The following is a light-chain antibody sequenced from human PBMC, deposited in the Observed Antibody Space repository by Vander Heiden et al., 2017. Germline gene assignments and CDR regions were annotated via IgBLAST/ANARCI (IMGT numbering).Light chain of an antibody. V-gene: IGKV1-39*01. CDR2: AAS. CDR1: QSISSY. CDR3: QQNDSNLQVT. Sequence: DIQMTQSPSSLSASVGDRVTITCRASQSISSYLNWYQQKPGKAPKLLNYAASSLQSGVPSRFSGSGYGTDFTLTISSRQPEDFASYYCQQNDSNLQVTFGQGTLLDIK. J-gene: IGKJ5*01.